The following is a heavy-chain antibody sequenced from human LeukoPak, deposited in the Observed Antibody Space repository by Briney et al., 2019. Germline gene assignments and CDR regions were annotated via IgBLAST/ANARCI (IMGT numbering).Heavy chain of an antibody. CDR2: ISGSGGST. V-gene: IGHV3-23*01. J-gene: IGHJ4*02. CDR1: GFTFSSYA. CDR3: AKDRTYYDILTGPSPLDY. D-gene: IGHD3-9*01. Sequence: PGGSLRLSCAASGFTFSSYAMSWVRQAPGKGLEWVSAISGSGGSTYYADSVKGRFTISRDNSKNTLYLQMNSLRAEETAVYYCAKDRTYYDILTGPSPLDYWGQGTLVTVSS.